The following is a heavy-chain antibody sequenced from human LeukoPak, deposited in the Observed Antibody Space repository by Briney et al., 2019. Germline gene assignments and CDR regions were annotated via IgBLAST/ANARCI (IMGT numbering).Heavy chain of an antibody. J-gene: IGHJ4*02. D-gene: IGHD2-15*01. V-gene: IGHV3-48*01. CDR1: GFTFSSYS. CDR2: ISSSSSTI. Sequence: GGSLRLSCAASGFTFSSYSMNWVRQAPGKGLEWVSYISSSSSTIYYADSVKGRFTISRDNAKNSLYLQMNSLRAEDTAVYYCARDGGSDLDYWGQGTPVTVSS. CDR3: ARDGGSDLDY.